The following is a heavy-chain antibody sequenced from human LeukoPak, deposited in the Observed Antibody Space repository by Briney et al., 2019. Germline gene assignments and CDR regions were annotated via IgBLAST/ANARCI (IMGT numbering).Heavy chain of an antibody. CDR3: ARGFGGIVVVPAAMDY. V-gene: IGHV4-39*07. Sequence: SETLSLTCTVSGGSISSSSYYWGWIRQPPGKGLEWIGSIYYSGSTYYNPSLKSRVTISVDTSKNQFSLKLSSVTAADTAVYYCARGFGGIVVVPAAMDYWGQGTLVTVSS. D-gene: IGHD2-2*01. CDR2: IYYSGST. J-gene: IGHJ4*02. CDR1: GGSISSSSYY.